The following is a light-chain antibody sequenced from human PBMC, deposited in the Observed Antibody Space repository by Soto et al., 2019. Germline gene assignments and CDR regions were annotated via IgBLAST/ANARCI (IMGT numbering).Light chain of an antibody. CDR1: QSVSRSY. J-gene: IGKJ2*01. CDR2: AAS. CDR3: QQYEKSLYT. Sequence: PGERATLSCRSSQSVSRSYLAWDQQTPGQAPRLLIYAASSRAAGIPDRFSGSGSGTDFTLTISRLEPDDFAVYYCQQYEKSLYTFGQGTKLAIK. V-gene: IGKV3-20*01.